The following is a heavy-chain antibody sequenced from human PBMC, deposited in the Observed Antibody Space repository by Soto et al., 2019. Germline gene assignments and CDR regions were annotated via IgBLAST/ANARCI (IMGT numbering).Heavy chain of an antibody. CDR1: GFSFSSYD. D-gene: IGHD3-22*01. CDR3: ARDHGDSSGLSLAFDI. Sequence: GGSLRLSCAASGFSFSSYDFHWVRQTTGKGLEWVSAIGTAGDTYYPASVKGRFTISRENAKNSVYLQMNSLRVGDTAVYYCARDHGDSSGLSLAFDIWGQGTMVTVSS. V-gene: IGHV3-13*04. CDR2: IGTAGDT. J-gene: IGHJ3*02.